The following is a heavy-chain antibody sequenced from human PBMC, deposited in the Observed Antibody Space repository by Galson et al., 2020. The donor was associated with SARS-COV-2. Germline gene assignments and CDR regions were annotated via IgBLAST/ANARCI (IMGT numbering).Heavy chain of an antibody. J-gene: IGHJ5*02. V-gene: IGHV1-24*01. D-gene: IGHD4-17*01. Sequence: GESLKISCKVSGYTLTELSMHWVRQAPGKGLEWMGGFDPEDGETIYAQKFQGRVTMIEDTSTDTAYMELSSLRSEDTAVYYCATAPPISTVVTPYNWFDPWGQGTLVTVSS. CDR3: ATAPPISTVVTPYNWFDP. CDR1: GYTLTELS. CDR2: FDPEDGET.